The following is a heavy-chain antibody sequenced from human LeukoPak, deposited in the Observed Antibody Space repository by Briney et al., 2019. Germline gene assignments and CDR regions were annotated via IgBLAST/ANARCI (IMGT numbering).Heavy chain of an antibody. V-gene: IGHV3-7*01. CDR3: AREGTSGGTVAGPFYYFDY. CDR2: IKQDGSEK. D-gene: IGHD4-23*01. J-gene: IGHJ4*02. CDR1: GFTFSSYW. Sequence: GGSLRLSCAASGFTFSSYWMSWVRQAPGKGLEWVANIKQDGSEKYYVDSVKGRFTISRDNAKNSLYLQMNSLRAEDTAVYYCAREGTSGGTVAGPFYYFDYWGQGTLVTVSS.